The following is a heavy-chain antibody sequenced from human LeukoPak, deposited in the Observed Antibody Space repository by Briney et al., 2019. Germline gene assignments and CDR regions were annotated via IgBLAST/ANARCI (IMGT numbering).Heavy chain of an antibody. J-gene: IGHJ4*02. Sequence: ASVKVSFKASGYTFTSYGISWVRQAPGQGLEWMGWISAYNGNTNYAQKLQGRVTMTTDTSTSTAYMELRSLRSDDTAVYYCARVLPRYYYDSSGLNYFDYWGQGTLVTVSS. D-gene: IGHD3-22*01. CDR3: ARVLPRYYYDSSGLNYFDY. V-gene: IGHV1-18*01. CDR2: ISAYNGNT. CDR1: GYTFTSYG.